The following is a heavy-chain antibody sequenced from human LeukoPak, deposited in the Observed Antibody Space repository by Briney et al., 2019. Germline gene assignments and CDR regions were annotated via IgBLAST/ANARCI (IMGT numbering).Heavy chain of an antibody. CDR1: GGSICSYY. CDR2: IYASGST. D-gene: IGHD3-10*01. J-gene: IGHJ5*02. V-gene: IGHV4-4*09. CDR3: ARHGSVRSPLGP. Sequence: SETLSLTCSVSGGSICSYYWSWIRQPPGKVLEWIGYIYASGSTNYNPSLKSRVTISVDTSKNQFSLNLTSVTAADTAVYYCARHGSVRSPLGPWGQGTLVTVSS.